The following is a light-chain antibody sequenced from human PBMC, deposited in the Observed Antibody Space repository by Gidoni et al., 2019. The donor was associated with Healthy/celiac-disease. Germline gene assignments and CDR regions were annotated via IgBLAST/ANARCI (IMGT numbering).Light chain of an antibody. CDR2: AVS. Sequence: QSALTQPASVSRSPGQAITISCTGTSSDVGGYNYVSWYQQHPGKAPKPMIYAVSNRPSGVSNRFSGSKSGNTASLTISGLQAEDEADYYCSSYTSSSTLVFGGGTKLTVL. J-gene: IGLJ3*02. CDR3: SSYTSSSTLV. V-gene: IGLV2-14*01. CDR1: SSDVGGYNY.